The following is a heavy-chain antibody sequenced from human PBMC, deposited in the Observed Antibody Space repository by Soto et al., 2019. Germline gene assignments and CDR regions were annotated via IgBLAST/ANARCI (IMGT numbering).Heavy chain of an antibody. CDR3: ATPYYYNH. J-gene: IGHJ4*02. CDR1: GFMFSAYT. V-gene: IGHV3-21*01. Sequence: GGSLRLSCAASGFMFSAYTMSWVRQAPGKGLEWLSSITSNSDHIDYADSVRGRFTVSRDNARKSLYLQMDRLGAEDTGVYYCATPYYYNHWCPGTLVTVSS. CDR2: ITSNSDHI.